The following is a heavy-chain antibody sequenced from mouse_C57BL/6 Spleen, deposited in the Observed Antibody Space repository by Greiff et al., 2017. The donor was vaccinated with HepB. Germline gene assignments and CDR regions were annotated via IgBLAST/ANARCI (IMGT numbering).Heavy chain of an antibody. CDR3: ARHGLYGNYRYFDY. CDR1: GFTFSDYY. V-gene: IGHV5-12*01. J-gene: IGHJ2*01. D-gene: IGHD2-1*01. Sequence: EVQLVESGGGLVQPGGSLKLSCAASGFTFSDYYMYWVRQTPEKRLEWVAYISNGGGSTYYPDTVKGRFTISRDNAKNNLYLQMSRLKSEDTAMYYCARHGLYGNYRYFDYWGQGTTLTVSS. CDR2: ISNGGGST.